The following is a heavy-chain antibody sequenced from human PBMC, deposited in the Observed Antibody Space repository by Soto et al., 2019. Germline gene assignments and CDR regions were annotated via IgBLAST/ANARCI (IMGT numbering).Heavy chain of an antibody. CDR1: GFTFSSYS. V-gene: IGHV3-21*01. J-gene: IGHJ4*02. CDR3: ARALEGDGYNVDY. Sequence: SGFTFSSYSMNWVRQAPGKGLEWVSSISSSSSYIYYADSVKGRFTISRDNAKNSLYLQMNSLRAEDTAVYYCARALEGDGYNVDYWGQGTLVTVSS. D-gene: IGHD5-12*01. CDR2: ISSSSSYI.